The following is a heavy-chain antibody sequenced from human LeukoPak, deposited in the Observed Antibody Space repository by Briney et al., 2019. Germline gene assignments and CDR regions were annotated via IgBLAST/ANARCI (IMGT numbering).Heavy chain of an antibody. CDR2: ISSSSSYI. Sequence: PGGSLRLSCAASGFTFNTYAMSWVRQAPGKGLEWVSSISSSSSYIYYADSVKGRFTISRDNAKNSLYLQMNSLRAEDTAVYYCARVTPLYYFDYWGQGTLVTVSS. CDR1: GFTFNTYA. CDR3: ARVTPLYYFDY. V-gene: IGHV3-21*01. J-gene: IGHJ4*02.